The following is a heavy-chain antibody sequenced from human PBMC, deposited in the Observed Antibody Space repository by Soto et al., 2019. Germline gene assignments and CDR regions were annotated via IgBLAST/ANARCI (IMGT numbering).Heavy chain of an antibody. Sequence: ASVKVSCKTSGYTFPDYYIYWVRQAPGQGREWMGWINTNTGNPTYAQGFTGRFVFSLDTSVSTAYLQICSLKAEDTAVYYCARGGSSGWYGYYYYYYGMDVWGQGTTVTVSS. D-gene: IGHD6-19*01. J-gene: IGHJ6*02. CDR3: ARGGSSGWYGYYYYYYGMDV. CDR2: INTNTGNP. V-gene: IGHV7-4-1*01. CDR1: GYTFPDYY.